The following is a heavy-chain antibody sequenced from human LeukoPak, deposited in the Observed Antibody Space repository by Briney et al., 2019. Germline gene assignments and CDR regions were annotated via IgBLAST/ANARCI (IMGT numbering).Heavy chain of an antibody. D-gene: IGHD1-7*01. CDR3: ARDQSTGTTIDY. CDR1: GYTFTGYY. CDR2: INPNSGGT. Sequence: ASVNVSCKASGYTFTGYYMHWVRQAPGQGLEWMGWINPNSGGTNYAQKFQGRVTMTRDTSISTAYMELSRLRSDDTAVYYCARDQSTGTTIDYWGQGTLVTVSS. V-gene: IGHV1-2*02. J-gene: IGHJ4*02.